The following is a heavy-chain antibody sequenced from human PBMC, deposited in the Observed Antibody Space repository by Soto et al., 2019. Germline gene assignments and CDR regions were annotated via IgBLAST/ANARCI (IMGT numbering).Heavy chain of an antibody. CDR3: ARPLGYCGSATCYFAMDV. V-gene: IGHV1-46*01. D-gene: IGHD2-2*01. Sequence: GASVKVSCKASGYIFTIFHMHWVRQAPGQGLEWMGMINPRGGGTRYAQKFQGRVNLTSDTSTSTVYMELSSLRSEDTAVYYCARPLGYCGSATCYFAMDVWGQGTTVTVSS. CDR2: INPRGGGT. J-gene: IGHJ6*02. CDR1: GYIFTIFH.